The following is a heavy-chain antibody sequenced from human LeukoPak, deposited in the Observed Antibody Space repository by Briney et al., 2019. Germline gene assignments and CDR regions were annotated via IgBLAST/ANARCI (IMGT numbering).Heavy chain of an antibody. D-gene: IGHD6-19*01. CDR3: AKSMTLQWRGFFDL. CDR1: GFTFSSYA. J-gene: IGHJ2*01. V-gene: IGHV3-23*01. Sequence: GGSLRLSCAASGFTFSSYAMSWVRQAPGKGLEWVSAISGSGGSTYYADSVKGRFTISRDNSKNTLYLQKNSLRADDTAIYYCAKSMTLQWRGFFDLWGRGTHVTVSS. CDR2: ISGSGGST.